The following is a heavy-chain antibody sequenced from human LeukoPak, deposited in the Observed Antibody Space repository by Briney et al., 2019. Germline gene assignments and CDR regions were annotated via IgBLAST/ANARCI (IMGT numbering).Heavy chain of an antibody. D-gene: IGHD2-15*01. CDR1: GFTFSSSA. V-gene: IGHV3-23*01. J-gene: IGHJ4*02. CDR3: AKQLGYCSDGSCYFPY. CDR2: ISNNGGYT. Sequence: PWGVLRLSCAASGFTFSSSAMSWVRQAPGKGLEWVSAISNNGGYTYYADSVQGRFTISRDNSKSTLCLQMNSLRAEDTAVYYCAKQLGYCSDGSCYFPYWGQGTLVTVSS.